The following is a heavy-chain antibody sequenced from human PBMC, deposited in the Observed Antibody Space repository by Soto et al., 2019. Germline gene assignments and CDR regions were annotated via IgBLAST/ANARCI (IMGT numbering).Heavy chain of an antibody. Sequence: GGSLRLSCAASGFTVSSAYMTWVRQAPGKGLEWLSTVYSGGTTYYADSVKGRFIISRDSSKNTMYLQMNNLRAEDTAVYYYARVDCTGNNCRPYAYYPMDVWGPGTTVTVSS. CDR2: VYSGGTT. J-gene: IGHJ6*02. D-gene: IGHD2-8*02. CDR1: GFTVSSAY. CDR3: ARVDCTGNNCRPYAYYPMDV. V-gene: IGHV3-66*01.